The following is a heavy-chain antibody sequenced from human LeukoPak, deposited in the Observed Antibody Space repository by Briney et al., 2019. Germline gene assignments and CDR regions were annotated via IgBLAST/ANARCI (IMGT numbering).Heavy chain of an antibody. CDR3: ARGLGEYYYDSSGYYPDSFDI. J-gene: IGHJ3*02. V-gene: IGHV3-20*04. CDR1: GFTFEDYG. Sequence: GSLRLSCTASGFTFEDYGMSWVRQAPGKGLEWVSGMNWNGGSTGYADSVKGRFTISRDNAKNSLYLQMNSLRAEDTALYYCARGLGEYYYDSSGYYPDSFDIWGQGTMVTVSS. CDR2: MNWNGGST. D-gene: IGHD3-22*01.